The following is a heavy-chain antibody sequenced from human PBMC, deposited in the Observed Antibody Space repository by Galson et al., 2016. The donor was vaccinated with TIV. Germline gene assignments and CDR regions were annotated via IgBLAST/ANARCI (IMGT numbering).Heavy chain of an antibody. V-gene: IGHV1-69-2*01. D-gene: IGHD5-24*01. CDR1: GYTFTDYY. Sequence: VKVSCKVSGYTFTDYYLHWVQQAPGKGPEWMGLIDPKDGETIYTEKFQDRVTITADTSTDTAYMELSSLTSDDTAVYYCATLAIQAWGQGTLVTVSS. CDR2: IDPKDGET. CDR3: ATLAIQA. J-gene: IGHJ5*02.